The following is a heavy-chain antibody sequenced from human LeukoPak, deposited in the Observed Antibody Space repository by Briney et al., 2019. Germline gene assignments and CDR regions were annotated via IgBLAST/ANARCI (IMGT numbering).Heavy chain of an antibody. Sequence: GGSLRLSCAASGFTFSNYWMSWVRQAPGKGLEWVADIKRDGSETYYVDSVTGRFTISRDNAKKSLYLQMNSLRVEDTAVYYCRGSTWYDSVGHDPWGQGTLITVSS. CDR3: RGSTWYDSVGHDP. J-gene: IGHJ5*02. CDR1: GFTFSNYW. V-gene: IGHV3-7*02. D-gene: IGHD6-13*01. CDR2: IKRDGSET.